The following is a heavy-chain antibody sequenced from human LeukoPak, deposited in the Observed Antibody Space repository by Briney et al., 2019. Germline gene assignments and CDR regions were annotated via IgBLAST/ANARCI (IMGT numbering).Heavy chain of an antibody. Sequence: GGSLRLSCAASGFTFSDYYMSWIRQAPGKGLEWVSYISSSGSTIYYADSVKGRFTIPRDNAKNSLYLQMNSLRAEDTAVYYCARDQSRELEDDAFDIWGQGTMVTVSS. CDR1: GFTFSDYY. CDR3: ARDQSRELEDDAFDI. J-gene: IGHJ3*02. D-gene: IGHD1-1*01. V-gene: IGHV3-11*04. CDR2: ISSSGSTI.